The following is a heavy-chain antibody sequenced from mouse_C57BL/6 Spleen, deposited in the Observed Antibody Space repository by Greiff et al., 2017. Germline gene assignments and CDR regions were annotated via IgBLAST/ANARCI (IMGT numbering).Heavy chain of an antibody. V-gene: IGHV1-82*01. CDR2: IYPGDGDT. CDR1: GYAFSSSW. J-gene: IGHJ2*01. D-gene: IGHD1-1*01. Sequence: VKVVESGPELVKPGASVKISCKASGYAFSSSWMNWVKQRPGKGLEWIGRIYPGDGDTNYNGKFKGKATLTADKSSSTAYMQLSSLTSEDSAVYFCARSITTVYYFDYWGQGTTLTVSS. CDR3: ARSITTVYYFDY.